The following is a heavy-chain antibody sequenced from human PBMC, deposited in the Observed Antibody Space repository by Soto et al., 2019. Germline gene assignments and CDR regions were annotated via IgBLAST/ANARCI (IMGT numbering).Heavy chain of an antibody. CDR3: AKATATGGGAFDI. J-gene: IGHJ3*02. D-gene: IGHD2-8*02. V-gene: IGHV3-23*01. CDR2: ILVDGRA. CDR1: GFICSSYY. Sequence: GGSLRLSCAASGFICSSYYMSWVRQAPWKGLEWVSTILVDGRAFYVDSVRGRFTISRDTSKNTVYLQMNSLTAGDTALYYCAKATATGGGAFDILGQRTVVTV.